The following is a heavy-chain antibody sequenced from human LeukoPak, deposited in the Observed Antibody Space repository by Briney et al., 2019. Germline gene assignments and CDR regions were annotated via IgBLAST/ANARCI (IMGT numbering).Heavy chain of an antibody. CDR3: ARFYDSSGYSYYFDY. J-gene: IGHJ4*02. V-gene: IGHV4-39*07. Sequence: SETLSLTCTVSGGSISSSSYYWGWIRQPPGKGLEWIGRIYTSGSTNYNPSLKSRVTMSVDTSKNQFSLKLSSVTAADTAVYYCARFYDSSGYSYYFDYWGQGTLVTVSS. CDR1: GGSISSSSYY. D-gene: IGHD3-22*01. CDR2: IYTSGST.